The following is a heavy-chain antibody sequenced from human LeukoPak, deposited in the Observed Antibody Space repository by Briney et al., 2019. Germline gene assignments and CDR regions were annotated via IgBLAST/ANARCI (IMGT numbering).Heavy chain of an antibody. CDR3: AKDQVRYFDRTLLPSYYFDY. CDR2: ISYDGSNK. V-gene: IGHV3-30*18. CDR1: GFTFSSYG. Sequence: GGSLRLSCAASGFTFSSYGMHWVRQAPGKGLEWVAVISYDGSNKYYADSVKGRFTISRDNSKNTLYLQMNSLRAEDTAVYYCAKDQVRYFDRTLLPSYYFDYWGQGTLVTVSS. J-gene: IGHJ4*02. D-gene: IGHD3-9*01.